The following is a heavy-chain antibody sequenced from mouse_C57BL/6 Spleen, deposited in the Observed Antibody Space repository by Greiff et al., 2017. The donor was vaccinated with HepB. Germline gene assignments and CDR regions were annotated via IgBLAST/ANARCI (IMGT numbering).Heavy chain of an antibody. J-gene: IGHJ3*01. CDR1: GFTFSSYT. CDR2: ISGGGGNT. D-gene: IGHD4-1*02. CDR3: ASPTGGLFAY. Sequence: DVMLVESGGGLVKPGGSLKLSCAASGFTFSSYTMSWVRQTPEKRLEWVATISGGGGNTYYPDSVKGRFTISRDNAKNTLYLQMSSLRYEDTALYYCASPTGGLFAYWGQGTLVTVSA. V-gene: IGHV5-9*01.